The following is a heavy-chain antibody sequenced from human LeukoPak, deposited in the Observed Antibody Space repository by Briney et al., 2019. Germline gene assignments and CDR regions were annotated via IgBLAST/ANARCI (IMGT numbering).Heavy chain of an antibody. J-gene: IGHJ4*02. CDR3: ARFPSYYDILTSFVY. CDR1: GFTFSSYW. CDR2: IKQDGSEK. D-gene: IGHD3-9*01. V-gene: IGHV3-7*01. Sequence: GGSLRLSCAASGFTFSSYWMSWVRQAPGKGLEWVANIKQDGSEKYYVDSVKGRFTISRDNAKNSLYLQMNSLRAEDTAVYYCARFPSYYDILTSFVYWGQGTLVTVSS.